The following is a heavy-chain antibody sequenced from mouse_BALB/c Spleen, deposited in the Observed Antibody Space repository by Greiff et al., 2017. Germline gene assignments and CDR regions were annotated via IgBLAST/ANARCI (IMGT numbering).Heavy chain of an antibody. V-gene: IGHV1-54*01. Sequence: VQLKESGAELVRPGTSVKVSCKASGYAFTNYLIEWVKQRPGQGLEWIGVINPGSGGTNYNEKFKGKATLTADKSSSTAYMQLSSLTSDDSAVYFCARAGRSYWGQGTTLTVSS. D-gene: IGHD1-1*01. CDR1: GYAFTNYL. CDR3: ARAGRSY. J-gene: IGHJ2*01. CDR2: INPGSGGT.